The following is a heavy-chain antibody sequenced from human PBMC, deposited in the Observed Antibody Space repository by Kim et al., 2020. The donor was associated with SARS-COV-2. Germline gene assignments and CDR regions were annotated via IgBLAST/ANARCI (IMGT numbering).Heavy chain of an antibody. D-gene: IGHD1-26*01. J-gene: IGHJ3*02. CDR3: ARLYSPGWPLEALDI. CDR2: VSAYNHNT. Sequence: ASVKVSCKASGFSFTTYAFGWVRQAPGQGLEWMGWVSAYNHNTYYAQKFQGRVTMTADTSTTTVYMDLGSLRSDDTAVYYCARLYSPGWPLEALDIWGQG. CDR1: GFSFTTYA. V-gene: IGHV1-18*01.